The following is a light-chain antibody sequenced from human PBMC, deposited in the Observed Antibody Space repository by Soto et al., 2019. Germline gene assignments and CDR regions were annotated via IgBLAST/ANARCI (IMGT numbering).Light chain of an antibody. J-gene: IGKJ1*01. CDR2: EVS. CDR3: QQYGSSPS. V-gene: IGKV3-15*01. Sequence: EIVMTQSPATLSLSPGERATLSCRASERLTGNLAWYQHRPGQAPRLLIYEVSTRATYIPARFSGRGSRTEFTLTISSLQAEDSAVYYCQQYGSSPSFGQGTKVDIK. CDR1: ERLTGN.